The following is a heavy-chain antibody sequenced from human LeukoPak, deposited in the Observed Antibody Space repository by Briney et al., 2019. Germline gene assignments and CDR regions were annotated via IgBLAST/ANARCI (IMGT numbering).Heavy chain of an antibody. CDR2: INPSGGRT. V-gene: IGHV1-46*01. Sequence: ASVKVSCKASGYTFTSYYMHWVRQAPGQGLEWMGIINPSGGRTSYAQKFQGRVTMTRDTSTGTVYMELSSLRSEDTAVYYCASLRSGDYEGSDYWGQGTLVTVSS. CDR3: ASLRSGDYEGSDY. CDR1: GYTFTSYY. D-gene: IGHD2-21*02. J-gene: IGHJ4*02.